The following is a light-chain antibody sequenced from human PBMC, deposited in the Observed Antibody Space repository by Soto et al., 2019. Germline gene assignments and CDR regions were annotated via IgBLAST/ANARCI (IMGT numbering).Light chain of an antibody. J-gene: IGLJ2*01. CDR3: SSYTSSSTLKV. Sequence: QSALTQPASVSGSPGQSITISCTGTSSDVGGYNYVSWYQQHPGKAPKLMIYDVSIRPSGVSNRFSGSKSGNTASLTISGLQADDEADYYCSSYTSSSTLKVFGGGTKLTVL. V-gene: IGLV2-14*03. CDR1: SSDVGGYNY. CDR2: DVS.